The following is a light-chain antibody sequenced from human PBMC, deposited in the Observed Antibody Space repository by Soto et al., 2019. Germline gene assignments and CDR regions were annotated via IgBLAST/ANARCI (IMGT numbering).Light chain of an antibody. V-gene: IGLV2-14*01. CDR2: EVS. CDR1: SSDVGGYNY. J-gene: IGLJ1*01. CDR3: SSYRTGGPFV. Sequence: QSVLAQPASVSGSPGQSIAISCTGTSSDVGGYNYVSWYQQLPGKAPKLLISEVSNRPSGGSHRFSGSKSGNTASLTISGLQAEDEADYYCSSYRTGGPFVFGNGTKVTVL.